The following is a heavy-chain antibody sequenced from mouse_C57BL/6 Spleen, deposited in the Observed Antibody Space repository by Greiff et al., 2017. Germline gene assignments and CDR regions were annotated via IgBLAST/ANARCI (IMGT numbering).Heavy chain of an antibody. CDR1: GFTFSSYT. V-gene: IGHV5-9*01. CDR2: ISGGGGNT. CDR3: ARQGYYGPYAMDY. D-gene: IGHD1-1*02. J-gene: IGHJ4*01. Sequence: EVMLVESGGGLVKPGGSLKLSCAASGFTFSSYTMSWVRQTPEKRLEWVATISGGGGNTYYPDSVKGRFTISRDNAKNTLYLQMSRLRSEDTALYYCARQGYYGPYAMDYWGQGTSVTVSS.